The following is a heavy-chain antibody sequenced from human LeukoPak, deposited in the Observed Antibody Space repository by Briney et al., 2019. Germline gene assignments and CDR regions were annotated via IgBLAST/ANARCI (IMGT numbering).Heavy chain of an antibody. Sequence: ASVKVSCKASGYTFTGYYMHWVRQAPGQGLEWMGWINPNSGGTNYAQKFQGRVTMTRDTSISTAYMELSRLRSDDTAVYYCARDPAPYYYGSGIPLGFDPWGQGTLVTVSS. D-gene: IGHD3-10*01. CDR2: INPNSGGT. V-gene: IGHV1-2*02. CDR1: GYTFTGYY. J-gene: IGHJ5*02. CDR3: ARDPAPYYYGSGIPLGFDP.